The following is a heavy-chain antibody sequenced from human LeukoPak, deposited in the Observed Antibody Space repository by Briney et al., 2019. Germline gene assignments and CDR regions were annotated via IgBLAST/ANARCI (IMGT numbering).Heavy chain of an antibody. D-gene: IGHD6-13*01. V-gene: IGHV1-69*05. CDR1: GGTFSSYA. J-gene: IGHJ3*01. Sequence: SVKVSCKASGGTFSSYAISWVRQAPGQGLEWMGGVIPIFGTANYAQKFQGRVTITTDESTSTAYMELSSLRSEDTAVYYCAREIYSSSWYVSDAFDVWGQGTMVTVSS. CDR3: AREIYSSSWYVSDAFDV. CDR2: VIPIFGTA.